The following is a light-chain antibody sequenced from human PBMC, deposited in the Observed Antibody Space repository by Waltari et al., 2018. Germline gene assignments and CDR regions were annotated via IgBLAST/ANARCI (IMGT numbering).Light chain of an antibody. CDR2: HAS. Sequence: ETVVTQSPATLSVSPGERATLSCRTSPSIGFNLAWYQQKPGQAPRLLIYHASSRATGNPARFSGSGSETEFTLTISGLQSEDFAVYYCQQYNRWPPGTFGQGTKVEI. J-gene: IGKJ1*01. CDR1: PSIGFN. CDR3: QQYNRWPPGT. V-gene: IGKV3-15*01.